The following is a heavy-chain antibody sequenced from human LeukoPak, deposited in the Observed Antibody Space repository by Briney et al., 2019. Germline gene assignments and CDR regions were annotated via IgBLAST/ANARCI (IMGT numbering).Heavy chain of an antibody. Sequence: GASVMVSCKASGYTFTSYAMNWVRQAPGQGLEWMGWINTNTGNPTYAQGFTGRFVFSLDTSVSTAYLQISSLKAEDTAVYYCARGKGITFGGVIVELDYWGQGTLVTVSS. CDR3: ARGKGITFGGVIVELDY. D-gene: IGHD3-16*02. CDR2: INTNTGNP. V-gene: IGHV7-4-1*02. CDR1: GYTFTSYA. J-gene: IGHJ4*02.